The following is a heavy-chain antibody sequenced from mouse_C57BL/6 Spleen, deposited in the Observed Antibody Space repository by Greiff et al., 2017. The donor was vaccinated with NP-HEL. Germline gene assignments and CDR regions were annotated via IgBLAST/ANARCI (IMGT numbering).Heavy chain of an antibody. Sequence: QVQLKESGPGLVQPSQSLSITCTVSGFSLTSYGVHWVRQSPGKGLEWLGVIWSGGSTDYNAAFISRLSISKDNSKSQVFFKMNSRQADDTAIYYCARRAQLGQDAMDYWGQGTSVTVSS. D-gene: IGHD4-1*02. CDR1: GFSLTSYG. CDR2: IWSGGST. V-gene: IGHV2-2*01. J-gene: IGHJ4*01. CDR3: ARRAQLGQDAMDY.